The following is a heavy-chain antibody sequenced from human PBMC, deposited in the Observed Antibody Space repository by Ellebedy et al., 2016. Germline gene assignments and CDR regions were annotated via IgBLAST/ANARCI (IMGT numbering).Heavy chain of an antibody. CDR1: GLTFSNFF. V-gene: IGHV3-23*01. J-gene: IGHJ4*02. CDR3: RQGHYFDQ. CDR2: ISGAGTNT. Sequence: GESLKISXAASGLTFSNFFMTWVRQAPGKGLEWVSTISGAGTNTYFADSVRGRFTISRDNSANTLYLHMSSLRAEDTAVYYCRQGHYFDQWGQGALVTVSS.